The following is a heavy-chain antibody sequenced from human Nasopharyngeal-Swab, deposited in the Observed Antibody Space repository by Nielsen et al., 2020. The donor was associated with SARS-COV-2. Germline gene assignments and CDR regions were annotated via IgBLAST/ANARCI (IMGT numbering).Heavy chain of an antibody. CDR2: INHSGST. V-gene: IGHV4-34*01. CDR1: GGSFSDYY. Sequence: SETLSLTCAVYGGSFSDYYWSWIRQPPGKGLEWIGEINHSGSTNYNPSLKSRVTISVDTTKNQFPLKVSSVTAADTAVYYCARAVEVATSWAFERNTYFDYWGQGVLVTVSS. J-gene: IGHJ4*02. CDR3: ARAVEVATSWAFERNTYFDY. D-gene: IGHD5-24*01.